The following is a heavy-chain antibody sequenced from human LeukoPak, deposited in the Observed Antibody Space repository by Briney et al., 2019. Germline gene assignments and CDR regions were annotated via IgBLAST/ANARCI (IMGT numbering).Heavy chain of an antibody. CDR2: IYPGDSDT. CDR1: GYSFTSYW. Sequence: GESLKISCKGSGYSFTSYWIGWVRQMPGKGLEWMGIIYPGDSDTRYSPSFQGQVTISADKSISTAYLQWSSLKASDTAMYYCARHRFRVKTTNDRTAMVPDYWGQGTLVTVSS. CDR3: ARHRFRVKTTNDRTAMVPDY. V-gene: IGHV5-51*01. J-gene: IGHJ4*02. D-gene: IGHD5-18*01.